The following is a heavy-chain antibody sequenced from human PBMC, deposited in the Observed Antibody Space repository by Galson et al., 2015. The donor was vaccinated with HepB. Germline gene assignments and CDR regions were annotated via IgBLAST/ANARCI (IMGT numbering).Heavy chain of an antibody. V-gene: IGHV3-53*04. CDR1: GFTVSSNY. CDR2: IYSGGST. CDR3: ARLYCSGGSCYRADWYFDL. J-gene: IGHJ2*01. D-gene: IGHD2-15*01. Sequence: SLRLSCAASGFTVSSNYMRWVRQAPGKGLEWVSVIYSGGSTYYDDSVKGRFTISRHNSKTTLYLQMNSLRAEDTAVYYCARLYCSGGSCYRADWYFDLWGRGTLVTVSS.